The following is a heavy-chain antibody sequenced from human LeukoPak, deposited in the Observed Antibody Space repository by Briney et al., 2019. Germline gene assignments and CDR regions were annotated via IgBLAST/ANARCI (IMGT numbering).Heavy chain of an antibody. CDR2: INHSGGT. J-gene: IGHJ4*02. CDR1: GGSFSGYY. V-gene: IGHV4-34*01. D-gene: IGHD3-22*01. CDR3: ARSGYYYDSSGSHFDY. Sequence: ASETLSLTCAVYGGSFSGYYWSWIRQPPGKGLEWIGEINHSGGTNYNPSLKSRVTISVDTSKNQFSLKLSSVTAADTAVYYCARSGYYYDSSGSHFDYWGQGTLVTVSS.